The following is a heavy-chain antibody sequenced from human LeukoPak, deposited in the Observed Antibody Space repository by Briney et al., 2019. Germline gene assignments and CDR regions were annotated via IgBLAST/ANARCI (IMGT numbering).Heavy chain of an antibody. CDR1: GGTFSSYA. V-gene: IGHV1-69*13. D-gene: IGHD1-14*01. CDR3: ARHRTPHRRDAFDI. J-gene: IGHJ3*02. CDR2: IIPIFGTA. Sequence: ASVKVSCKASGGTFSSYAISWVRQAPGQGLGWMGGIIPIFGTANYAQKFQGGVTITADESTSTAYMELSSLRSEDTAVYYCARHRTPHRRDAFDIWGQGTMVTVSS.